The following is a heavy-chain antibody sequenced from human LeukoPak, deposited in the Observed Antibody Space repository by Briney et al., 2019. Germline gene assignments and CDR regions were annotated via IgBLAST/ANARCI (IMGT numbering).Heavy chain of an antibody. J-gene: IGHJ4*02. V-gene: IGHV3-33*03. D-gene: IGHD6-13*01. CDR2: IWYDGSYK. CDR1: GFTFSNYG. CDR3: AKATTIAAAGYFDY. Sequence: GGSLRLSCAASGFTFSNYGMHWVRQAPGKGLEWVAVIWYDGSYKYYADSVKGRFTISRDKSKNTLHLQMNSLRAEDTAVYYCAKATTIAAAGYFDYWDQGTLVTVSS.